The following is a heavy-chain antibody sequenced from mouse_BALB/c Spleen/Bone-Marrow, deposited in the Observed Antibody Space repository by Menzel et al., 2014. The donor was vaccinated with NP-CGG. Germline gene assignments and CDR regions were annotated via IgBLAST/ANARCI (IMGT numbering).Heavy chain of an antibody. Sequence: VQLRQSGGDLVKPGGPLKLSCAASGFTFSSYGMSWVRQTPDKRLEWVATISTGGSQTYYTDSVKGRFTISRDNAKNTLYLQMGSLKSEDSAIYYCARRGYDNSYWYFGVWGAGTTVTVSS. V-gene: IGHV5-6*01. CDR3: ARRGYDNSYWYFGV. CDR1: GFTFSSYG. CDR2: ISTGGSQT. D-gene: IGHD2-10*02. J-gene: IGHJ1*01.